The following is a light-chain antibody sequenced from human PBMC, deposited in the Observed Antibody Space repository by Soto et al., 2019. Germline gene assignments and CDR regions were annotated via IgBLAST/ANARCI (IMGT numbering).Light chain of an antibody. CDR2: DAS. J-gene: IGKJ1*01. Sequence: DIQLTQSPSFLAASVGRSVTITCRASQGISSYLAWYQQKPGKAPKLLIYDASTLQSGVPSRFSGSGSGTEFTLTISSLQPEDFATYYCQQLNSYPPWTFGPGTKVEIK. V-gene: IGKV1-9*01. CDR3: QQLNSYPPWT. CDR1: QGISSY.